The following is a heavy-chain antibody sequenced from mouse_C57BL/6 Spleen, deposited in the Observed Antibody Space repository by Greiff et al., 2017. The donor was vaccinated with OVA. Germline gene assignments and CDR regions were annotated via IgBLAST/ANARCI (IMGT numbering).Heavy chain of an antibody. Sequence: QVQLQQPGAELVRPGTSVKLSCKASGYTFTSYWMHWVKQRPGQGLEWIGVIDPSDSYTNYNQKFKGKATLTVDTSSSTAYMQLSSLTSEDSAVYYCARRGSNYAMDYGGQGTSVTVSS. CDR3: ARRGSNYAMDY. CDR2: IDPSDSYT. V-gene: IGHV1-59*01. J-gene: IGHJ4*01. D-gene: IGHD5-1*01. CDR1: GYTFTSYW.